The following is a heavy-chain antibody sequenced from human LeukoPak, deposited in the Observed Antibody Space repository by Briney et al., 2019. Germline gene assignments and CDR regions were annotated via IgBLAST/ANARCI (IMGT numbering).Heavy chain of an antibody. J-gene: IGHJ4*02. CDR2: ISYDGSNK. D-gene: IGHD4-17*01. Sequence: GRSLRLSCAASGFTFSSYGMHWVRQAPGKGLEWVAVISYDGSNKYYADSVKGRLTISRDNSKNTLYPQMNSLRAEDTAVYYCAKDLSTVTTSDPPIIDYWGQGTLVTVSS. V-gene: IGHV3-30*18. CDR1: GFTFSSYG. CDR3: AKDLSTVTTSDPPIIDY.